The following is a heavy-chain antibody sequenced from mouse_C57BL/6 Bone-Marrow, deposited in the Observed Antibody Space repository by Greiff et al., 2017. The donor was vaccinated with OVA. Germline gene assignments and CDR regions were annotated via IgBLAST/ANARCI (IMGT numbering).Heavy chain of an antibody. CDR3: ARTGYYAMDY. Sequence: EVKVMESGGGLVKPGGSLKLSCAASGFTFSSYAMSWVRQTPEKRLEWVATISDGGSYTYYPDNVKGRFTISRDNAKNNLYLQMSHLKSEDTAMYYCARTGYYAMDYWGQGTSVTVSS. J-gene: IGHJ4*01. V-gene: IGHV5-4*03. CDR1: GFTFSSYA. CDR2: ISDGGSYT. D-gene: IGHD4-1*01.